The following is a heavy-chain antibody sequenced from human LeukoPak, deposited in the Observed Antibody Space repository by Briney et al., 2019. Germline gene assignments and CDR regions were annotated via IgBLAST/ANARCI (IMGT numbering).Heavy chain of an antibody. V-gene: IGHV4-38-2*01. CDR2: IYHSGST. J-gene: IGHJ4*02. Sequence: MSSETLSLTCAVSGYSISSGYYWGWIRQPPGKGLEWIGSIYHSGSTYYNPSLKSRVTISVDTSKNQFSLKLSSVTAADTAVHYCARHPTAATIDYWGQGTLVTVSS. CDR3: ARHPTAATIDY. CDR1: GYSISSGYY. D-gene: IGHD2-15*01.